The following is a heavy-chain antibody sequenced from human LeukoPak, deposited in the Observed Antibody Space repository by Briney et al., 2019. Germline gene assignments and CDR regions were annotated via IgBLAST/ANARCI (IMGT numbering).Heavy chain of an antibody. J-gene: IGHJ6*02. D-gene: IGHD2-21*01. CDR2: IKQDGSET. CDR1: GFTFSSYW. Sequence: GGSLRLSCTASGFTFSSYWMSWVRQAPGKGLEWVANIKQDGSETDYVDSVKGRFTISRDNAKNSLYLQMNSLRAEDTAVYYCARYCGGDCYGMDVWGQGTTVTVSS. V-gene: IGHV3-7*01. CDR3: ARYCGGDCYGMDV.